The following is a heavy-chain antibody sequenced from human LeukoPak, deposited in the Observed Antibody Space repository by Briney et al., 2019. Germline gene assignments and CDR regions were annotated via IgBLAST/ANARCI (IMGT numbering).Heavy chain of an antibody. D-gene: IGHD6-13*01. CDR2: IHSDGINT. J-gene: IGHJ4*02. CDR1: GYTFSSFG. Sequence: PGGPLRSSCAAPGYTFSSFGMNWVRQPPGKGLGWVSRIHSDGINTNYADFVKGRFTISRDNAKNTLYLQMNSLRAEDTAVYYCARVAYISTWYVDYWGQGTLVNVPS. CDR3: ARVAYISTWYVDY. V-gene: IGHV3-74*01.